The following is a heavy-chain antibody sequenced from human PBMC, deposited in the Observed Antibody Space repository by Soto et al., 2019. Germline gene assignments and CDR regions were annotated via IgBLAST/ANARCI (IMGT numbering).Heavy chain of an antibody. Sequence: SETLSLTCTVSGGSISSYSWSWIRQPPGKGLEWIGYMYYGGRTNYNPSLKSRVTISVDTSKMQVSLKLSSVTAADTAVYFCARGTPSPLIVRSSRGPLVDSWGQGTLVPVS. CDR1: GGSISSYS. CDR3: ARGTPSPLIVRSSRGPLVDS. V-gene: IGHV4-59*08. CDR2: MYYGGRT. J-gene: IGHJ5*01. D-gene: IGHD2-15*01.